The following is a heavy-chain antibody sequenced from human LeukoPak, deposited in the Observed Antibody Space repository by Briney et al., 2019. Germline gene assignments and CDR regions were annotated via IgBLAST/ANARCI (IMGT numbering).Heavy chain of an antibody. Sequence: PSETLSLTCAVYGGSFSGYYWSWIRQPPGKGLEWIGEINHSGSTNYNPSLKSRVTISVDTSKNQFSLKLSSVTAADTVVYYCARGRGYYYESSGYQFSYWGQGTLVTVSS. D-gene: IGHD3-22*01. CDR3: ARGRGYYYESSGYQFSY. CDR1: GGSFSGYY. J-gene: IGHJ4*02. CDR2: INHSGST. V-gene: IGHV4-34*01.